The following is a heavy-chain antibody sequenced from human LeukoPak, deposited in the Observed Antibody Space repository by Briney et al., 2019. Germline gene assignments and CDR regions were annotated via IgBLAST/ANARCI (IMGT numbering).Heavy chain of an antibody. CDR3: AKSASTASCRHFDY. V-gene: IGHV3-23*01. CDR1: GFSFSSYG. J-gene: IGHJ4*02. D-gene: IGHD2-2*01. Sequence: GGSLRLSCAASGFSFSSYGMNWVRQAPGKGLEWVSIIGADAVTTFYADFVKGRFTISRDNSRNTLYLQINSLKADDTAVYYCAKSASTASCRHFDYWGQGTLVTVSS. CDR2: IGADAVTT.